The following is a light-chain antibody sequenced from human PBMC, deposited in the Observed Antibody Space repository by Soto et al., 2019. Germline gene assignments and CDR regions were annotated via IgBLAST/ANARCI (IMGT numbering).Light chain of an antibody. J-gene: IGKJ1*01. Sequence: DIPMTQYPSSLSASIGDRVMITCRASHTISSYLNWYQQEPGKAPKLLLYSTSNLQSGVTSRFSGSESGRDFTFTISSLQPEDTVMDFCQQTYGTHPWTFGQGTKVDSK. CDR3: QQTYGTHPWT. CDR2: STS. V-gene: IGKV1-39*01. CDR1: HTISSY.